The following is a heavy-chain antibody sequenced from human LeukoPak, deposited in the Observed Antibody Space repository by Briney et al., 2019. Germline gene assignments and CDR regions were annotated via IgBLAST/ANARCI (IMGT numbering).Heavy chain of an antibody. CDR2: IRYDGSNK. Sequence: QTGGSLRLSCAASGFTFSSYGMHWVRQAPGKGVEWVAFIRYDGSNKYYADSVKGRFTISRDNSKNTLYLQMNSLRAEDTAVYYCAKSQGITMIVVVLSDAFDIWGQGTMVTVSS. J-gene: IGHJ3*02. CDR3: AKSQGITMIVVVLSDAFDI. CDR1: GFTFSSYG. D-gene: IGHD3-22*01. V-gene: IGHV3-30*02.